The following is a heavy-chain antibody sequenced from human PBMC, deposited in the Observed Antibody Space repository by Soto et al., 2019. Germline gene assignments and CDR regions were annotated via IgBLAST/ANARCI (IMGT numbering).Heavy chain of an antibody. CDR2: IYPGDSDT. V-gene: IGHV5-51*01. CDR1: GYSFTSYW. D-gene: IGHD2-2*01. CDR3: ARHFFGFVGVPAAKNHNGLAF. J-gene: IGHJ6*02. Sequence: PGESLKISCKGSGYSFTSYWIGWVRQMPGKGLEWMGIIYPGDSDTRYSPSFQGQVTISADKSISTAYLQWSSLKASDTAMYYCARHFFGFVGVPAAKNHNGLAFRGQGTTVTVAS.